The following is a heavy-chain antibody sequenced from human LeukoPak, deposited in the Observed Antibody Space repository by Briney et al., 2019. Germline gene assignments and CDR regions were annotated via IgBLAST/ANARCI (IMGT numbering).Heavy chain of an antibody. CDR3: AREVRGYQLDP. V-gene: IGHV1-69*05. Sequence: SVKVSCKASGGTFSSYAVSWARQAPGQGLEWMGRFIPMFGKANHPQNFQGRVTITTDESTSTAYMELSSLRSEDTAVYYCAREVRGYQLDPWGQGTLVTVSS. J-gene: IGHJ5*02. CDR2: FIPMFGKA. CDR1: GGTFSSYA. D-gene: IGHD3-22*01.